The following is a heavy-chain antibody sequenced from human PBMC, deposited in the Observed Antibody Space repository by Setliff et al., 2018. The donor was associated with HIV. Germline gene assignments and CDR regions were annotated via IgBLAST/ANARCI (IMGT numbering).Heavy chain of an antibody. J-gene: IGHJ5*02. CDR1: GYTFTDYY. CDR3: ASSNWQLVADH. D-gene: IGHD6-13*01. V-gene: IGHV1-46*01. CDR2: INPNGGST. Sequence: ASVKVSCKASGYTFTDYYLHWVRQAPGQGPEWMGLINPNGGSTIYAQKFEDRLTVTSDTATTTLYMELRSLRFDDTAMYYCASSNWQLVADHWGQGTPVPVSS.